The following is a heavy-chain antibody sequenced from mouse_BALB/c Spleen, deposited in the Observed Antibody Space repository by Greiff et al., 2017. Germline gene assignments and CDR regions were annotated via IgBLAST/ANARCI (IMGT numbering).Heavy chain of an antibody. Sequence: EVQVVESGGGLVKPGGSLKLSCAASGFTFSSYAMSWVRQTPEKRLEWVASISSGGSTYYPDSVKGRSTISRDNARNILYLQMSSLGSEDTAMYYCARGITTVVADLDDWGQGTTRTVSS. J-gene: IGHJ2*01. V-gene: IGHV5-6-5*01. D-gene: IGHD1-1*01. CDR3: ARGITTVVADLDD. CDR2: ISSGGST. CDR1: GFTFSSYA.